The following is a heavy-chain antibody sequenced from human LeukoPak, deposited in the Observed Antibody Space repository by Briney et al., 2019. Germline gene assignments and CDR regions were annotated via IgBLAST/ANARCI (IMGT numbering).Heavy chain of an antibody. Sequence: SETLSLTCAVYGGSFSGYYWSWIRQPPGKGLEWIGEINHSGSTNYNPSLKSRVTISLDTSKNQFSLKLSSVTAADTAVYYCARHEAPYYYGSGSSLGGFDPWGQGTLVTVSS. D-gene: IGHD3-10*01. V-gene: IGHV4-34*01. CDR1: GGSFSGYY. J-gene: IGHJ5*02. CDR2: INHSGST. CDR3: ARHEAPYYYGSGSSLGGFDP.